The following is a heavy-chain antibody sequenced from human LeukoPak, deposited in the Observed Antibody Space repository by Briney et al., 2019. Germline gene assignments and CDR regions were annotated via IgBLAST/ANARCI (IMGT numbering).Heavy chain of an antibody. J-gene: IGHJ4*02. CDR3: ARDLSYDSSGGFDY. D-gene: IGHD3-22*01. Sequence: PSETLSLTCTVSGGSISSGGYYWSWIRQHPGKGLEWIGYIYYSGSTYYNPSLKSQVTISVDTSKTQFSLKLSSVTAADTAVYYCARDLSYDSSGGFDYWGQGTLVTVSS. V-gene: IGHV4-31*01. CDR1: GGSISSGGYY. CDR2: IYYSGST.